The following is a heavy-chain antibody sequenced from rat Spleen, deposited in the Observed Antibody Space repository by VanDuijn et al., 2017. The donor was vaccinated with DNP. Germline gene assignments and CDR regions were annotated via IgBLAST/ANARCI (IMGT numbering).Heavy chain of an antibody. D-gene: IGHD1-10*01. CDR2: ISTSGGRT. Sequence: EVQLVESGGGLVQPGRSLKLSCAVSGFIFSNYGMHWIRQTPTQGLEWVGSISTSGGRTYYPDSVKGRFTISRDNAKNSLYLQMNSLKSEDTATYYCVRSGTIITTDWFVYWGQGTLVTVSS. CDR1: GFIFSNYG. CDR3: VRSGTIITTDWFVY. J-gene: IGHJ3*01. V-gene: IGHV5-19*01.